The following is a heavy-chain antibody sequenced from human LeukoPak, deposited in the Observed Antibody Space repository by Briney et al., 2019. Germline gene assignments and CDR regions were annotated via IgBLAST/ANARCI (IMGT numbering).Heavy chain of an antibody. CDR3: AVGRDFSRYMDV. V-gene: IGHV3-11*01. D-gene: IGHD3-3*01. Sequence: GGSLRLSCAASGFTFSDYYTSWVRQAPGKGLEWVSYIDSSGSTIYYADSVKGRFTMSRDNAKNSLYLQMNSLRAEDTAVYYCAVGRDFSRYMDVWGKGTTVTVSS. J-gene: IGHJ6*03. CDR1: GFTFSDYY. CDR2: IDSSGSTI.